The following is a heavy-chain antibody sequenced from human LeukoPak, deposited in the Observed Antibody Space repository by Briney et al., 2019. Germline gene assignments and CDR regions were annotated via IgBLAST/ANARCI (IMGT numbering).Heavy chain of an antibody. V-gene: IGHV3-30*18. CDR2: ISYDGSNK. CDR3: AKDRTQALRAPCDY. J-gene: IGHJ4*02. CDR1: GFTFSSYG. Sequence: PGRSLRLSCAASGFTFSSYGMHWVRQAPGKGLEWVAVISYDGSNKYYADSVKGRFTISRDNSKNTLYLQMNSLRAEDTALYYCAKDRTQALRAPCDYWGQGTPVTVSS.